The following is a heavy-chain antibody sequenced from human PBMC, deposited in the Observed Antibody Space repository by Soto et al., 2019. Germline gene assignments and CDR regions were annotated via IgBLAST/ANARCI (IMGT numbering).Heavy chain of an antibody. V-gene: IGHV4-59*01. J-gene: IGHJ6*02. Sequence: SETLSLTCTVSGGSISSYYWSWIRQPPGKGLEWIGYIYYSGSTNYNPSLKSRVTISVDTSKNQFSLKLSSVTAADTAVYYCARAYSSSWYYGMDVWGQGTTVTVSS. CDR2: IYYSGST. D-gene: IGHD6-13*01. CDR3: ARAYSSSWYYGMDV. CDR1: GGSISSYY.